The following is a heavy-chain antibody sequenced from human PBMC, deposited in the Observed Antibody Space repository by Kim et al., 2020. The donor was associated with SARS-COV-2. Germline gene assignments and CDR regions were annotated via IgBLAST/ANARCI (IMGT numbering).Heavy chain of an antibody. Sequence: GGSLRLSCAASGLTFSSYSMNWVRQAPGKGLEWVSYISSSSSTIYYADSVKCRFTISRDNAKNSLYLQMNSLRDEDTAVYYCASYCSSTSCYYFDYWGQGTLVTVSS. V-gene: IGHV3-48*02. D-gene: IGHD2-2*01. CDR1: GLTFSSYS. CDR3: ASYCSSTSCYYFDY. CDR2: ISSSSSTI. J-gene: IGHJ4*02.